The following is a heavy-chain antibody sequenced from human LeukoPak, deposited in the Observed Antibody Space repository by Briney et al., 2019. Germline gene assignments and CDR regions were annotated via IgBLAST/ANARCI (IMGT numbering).Heavy chain of an antibody. CDR3: ARDHMASSGYFDY. CDR2: IGSSGGYI. D-gene: IGHD3-22*01. J-gene: IGHJ4*02. CDR1: GFTFSTYS. V-gene: IGHV3-21*01. Sequence: GGSLRLSCAASGFTFSTYSMNWVRQAPGKGLEWVSSIGSSGGYIYYADSVKGRFTISRDNAKNSLYLQMNSLRAEDTAVYYCARDHMASSGYFDYWGQGTLVTVSS.